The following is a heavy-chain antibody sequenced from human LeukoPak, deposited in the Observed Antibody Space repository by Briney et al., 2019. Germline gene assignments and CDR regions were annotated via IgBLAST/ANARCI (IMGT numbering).Heavy chain of an antibody. CDR1: GGTFSSYA. CDR2: IIPIFGTA. V-gene: IGHV1-69*05. J-gene: IGHJ2*01. Sequence: SVKVSCKASGGTFSSYAISWVRQAPGQGLEWMGGIIPIFGTANYAQKFQGRVTITTDESTSTAYMELGSLRSEDTAVYYCARDRPYSSSSWWYFDLWGRGTLVTVSS. CDR3: ARDRPYSSSSWWYFDL. D-gene: IGHD6-6*01.